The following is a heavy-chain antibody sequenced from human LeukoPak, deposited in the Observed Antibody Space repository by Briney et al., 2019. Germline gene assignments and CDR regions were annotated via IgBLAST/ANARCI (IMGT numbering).Heavy chain of an antibody. D-gene: IGHD5-18*01. Sequence: GGSLRLSCAASGFTFSSYAMNWVRQDPGKGLEWVSRISDSGAATCYADSVKGRFTISRDNSKNTLYLHMNSLRANDTAVYYCAKVDIPMGRLINTWGQGTLVSVSS. CDR3: AKVDIPMGRLINT. V-gene: IGHV3-23*01. CDR2: ISDSGAAT. J-gene: IGHJ5*02. CDR1: GFTFSSYA.